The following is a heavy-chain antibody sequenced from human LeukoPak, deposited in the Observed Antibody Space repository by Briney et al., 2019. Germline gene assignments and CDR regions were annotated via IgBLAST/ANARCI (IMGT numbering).Heavy chain of an antibody. CDR2: IYYSGST. D-gene: IGHD6-13*01. Sequence: PSETLSLTCTVSGGSISSYYWSWIRQPPGKGLEWIGYIYYSGSTNYNLSLKSRVTISVDTSKNQFSLKLTSVTAADTAVYYCARGYSSSWYLNWFDPWGQGTLVTVSS. CDR1: GGSISSYY. J-gene: IGHJ5*02. CDR3: ARGYSSSWYLNWFDP. V-gene: IGHV4-59*08.